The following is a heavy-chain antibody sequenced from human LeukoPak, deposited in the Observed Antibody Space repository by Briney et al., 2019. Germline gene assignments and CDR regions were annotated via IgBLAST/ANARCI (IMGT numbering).Heavy chain of an antibody. CDR2: INPNSGGT. CDR3: ARDPGTLSGYSIY. D-gene: IGHD6-13*01. CDR1: GYTFSSNG. J-gene: IGHJ4*02. V-gene: IGHV1-2*02. Sequence: ASVKVSCKASGYTFSSNGITWVRQAPGQGLEWMGWINPNSGGTNYAQSFLGRVSMTRDASITTAYMELSSLISDDTAVYYCARDPGTLSGYSIYWGQGTLATVSS.